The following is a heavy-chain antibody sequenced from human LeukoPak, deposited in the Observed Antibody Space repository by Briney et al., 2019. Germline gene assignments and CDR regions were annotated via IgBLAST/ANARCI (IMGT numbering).Heavy chain of an antibody. CDR1: GFTFSSYG. Sequence: PARYLTLYCAAPGFTFSSYGRHRHPQAPGKGLEGVAVLSYDGSNKYYAASVKGRFTISRDNSKNTLYLQMNSLRAEDTAVYYCAKNGWFGELWQRLDYWGQGTLVTVSS. J-gene: IGHJ4*02. D-gene: IGHD3-10*01. V-gene: IGHV3-30*18. CDR3: AKNGWFGELWQRLDY. CDR2: LSYDGSNK.